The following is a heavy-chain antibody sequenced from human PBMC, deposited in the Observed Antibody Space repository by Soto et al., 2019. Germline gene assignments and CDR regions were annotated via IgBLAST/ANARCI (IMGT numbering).Heavy chain of an antibody. CDR3: ARNSSSWYAVPYGMDV. J-gene: IGHJ6*02. CDR2: ISSSSSYI. D-gene: IGHD6-13*01. CDR1: GFTFSSYS. V-gene: IGHV3-21*01. Sequence: EVQLVESGGGLVKPGGSLRLSCAASGFTFSSYSMNWVRQAPGKGLEWVSSISSSSSYIYYADSVKGRFTISRDNAKNSLYLKMNSLRAEDTAVYYCARNSSSWYAVPYGMDVWGQGTTVTVSS.